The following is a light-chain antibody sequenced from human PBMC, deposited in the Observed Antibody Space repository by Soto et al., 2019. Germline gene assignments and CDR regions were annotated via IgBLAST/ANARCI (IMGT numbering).Light chain of an antibody. CDR1: PSISNY. J-gene: IGKJ1*01. Sequence: DIQMTQSPSSLSASVGDRVTITCRASPSISNYLNWYQQKPGKAPNLLIYAAFSLHSSVPSRFSGSGSGTDFKLTIRSLQPGDFATYNNQQSYSTPRTFGQGTKVEIK. CDR2: AAF. V-gene: IGKV1-39*01. CDR3: QQSYSTPRT.